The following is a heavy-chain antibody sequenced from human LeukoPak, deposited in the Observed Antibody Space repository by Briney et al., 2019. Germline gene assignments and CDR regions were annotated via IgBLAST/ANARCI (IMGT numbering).Heavy chain of an antibody. CDR3: TRHSQRTLFGVVTGADGFDY. CDR2: IKQDGSEK. J-gene: IGHJ4*02. V-gene: IGHV3-7*01. D-gene: IGHD3-3*01. Sequence: PGGSLRLSCAASGFTFDSYWMNWVRQAPGKGLEWVAKIKQDGSEKYYVDSVKGRFTISRDSAKSSVSLQMNSLSADDTAVYYCTRHSQRTLFGVVTGADGFDYWGQGTLVTVSS. CDR1: GFTFDSYW.